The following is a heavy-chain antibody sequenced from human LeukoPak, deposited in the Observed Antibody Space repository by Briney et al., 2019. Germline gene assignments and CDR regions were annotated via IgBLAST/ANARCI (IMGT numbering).Heavy chain of an antibody. CDR1: GFTFSSYW. V-gene: IGHV3-72*01. D-gene: IGHD5-24*01. CDR2: SKNKDYAYST. CDR3: AKVIREVDMSHDY. Sequence: GGSLRLSCAASGFTFSSYWMTWVRQAPGKGLEWIGRSKNKDYAYSTVYAASVKGRFTFSRDDPKNSLYLQMNSLTTEDTAVYYCAKVIREVDMSHDYWGQGALVTVSS. J-gene: IGHJ4*02.